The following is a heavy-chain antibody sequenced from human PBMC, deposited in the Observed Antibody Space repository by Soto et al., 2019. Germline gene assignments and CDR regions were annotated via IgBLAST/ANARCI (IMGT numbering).Heavy chain of an antibody. CDR1: GASIRSTDYY. Sequence: PSETLSLTCTVSGASIRSTDYYWSWIRQAPGKGLEWIGYVYYTGSTYYNPPLKSRVTISVDTSKNQFSLKLSSVTAADTAVYYCARGVGSPMVRGVTQYYYGMDVWGQGTTVTVSS. CDR2: VYYTGST. V-gene: IGHV4-30-4*02. CDR3: ARGVGSPMVRGVTQYYYGMDV. J-gene: IGHJ6*02. D-gene: IGHD3-10*01.